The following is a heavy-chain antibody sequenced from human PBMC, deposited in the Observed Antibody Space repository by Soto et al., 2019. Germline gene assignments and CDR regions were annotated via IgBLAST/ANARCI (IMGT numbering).Heavy chain of an antibody. CDR1: GGTFSSYT. D-gene: IGHD6-13*01. V-gene: IGHV1-69*08. CDR2: IIPILGIA. Sequence: QVQLVQSGAEVKKPGSSVKVSCKASGGTFSSYTISWVRQAPGQGLEWMGRIIPILGIANYAQKFQGRVTITADKSTSTAYMELSSLRSEDTAVYYCAREYSSSWYSWFDPWGQGTLVTVSS. J-gene: IGHJ5*02. CDR3: AREYSSSWYSWFDP.